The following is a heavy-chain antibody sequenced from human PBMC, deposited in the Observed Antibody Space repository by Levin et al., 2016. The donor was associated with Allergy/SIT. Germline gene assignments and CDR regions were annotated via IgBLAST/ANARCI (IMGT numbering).Heavy chain of an antibody. V-gene: IGHV3-74*01. J-gene: IGHJ5*02. CDR2: INSDGSDT. D-gene: IGHD2-15*01. CDR1: GFTFSSYW. CDR3: VKDLWCGSCYESSWFDP. Sequence: GESLKISCEASGFTFSSYWMHWVRQAPGKGLEWVSRINSDGSDTSYADSVKGRFTISRDNAKNTLFLQMDSLRAEDTAVYYCVKDLWCGSCYESSWFDPWGQGTLVTVSS.